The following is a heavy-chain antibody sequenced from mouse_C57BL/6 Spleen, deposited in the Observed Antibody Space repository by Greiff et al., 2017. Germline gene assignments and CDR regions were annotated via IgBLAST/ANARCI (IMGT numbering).Heavy chain of an antibody. CDR3: VKDYYGSSYFAY. CDR1: GFSFNTYA. J-gene: IGHJ3*01. Sequence: EVQLVESGGGLVQPTGSLKLSCAASGFSFNTYAMNWVRQAPGKGLEWVARIRSKSNNYATYYAASVKDRFTLSRDKSESRLYLQMNNLKTEDTAMYYWVKDYYGSSYFAYRGQGTLVTVSA. V-gene: IGHV10-1*01. CDR2: IRSKSNNYAT. D-gene: IGHD1-1*01.